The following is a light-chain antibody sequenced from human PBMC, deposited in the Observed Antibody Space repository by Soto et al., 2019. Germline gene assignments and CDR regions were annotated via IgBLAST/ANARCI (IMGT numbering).Light chain of an antibody. J-gene: IGKJ1*01. CDR3: QQYAASPRT. CDR2: GAS. CDR1: QSVFSNY. Sequence: EIVLTQSPGTLSLSPRGRATLSCRASQSVFSNYLAWYQHRPGQAPRLLIYGASTRAPGIPDRFSGSGSGADFTLTISRLEPEDFAVYYCQQYAASPRTFGQGTQV. V-gene: IGKV3-20*01.